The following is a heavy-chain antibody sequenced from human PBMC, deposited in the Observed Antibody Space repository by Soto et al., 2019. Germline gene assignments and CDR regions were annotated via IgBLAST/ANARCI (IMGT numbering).Heavy chain of an antibody. V-gene: IGHV4-59*01. CDR3: ARVRGARNYYYGVDV. J-gene: IGHJ6*02. Sequence: KPSETLSLTCTVSGGSISSYYWTWIRQPPGKGLEWIGGIYYSGSTNFNPSLKSRVTISVDTSKNQFSLKLTSVTAADTAVYFCARVRGARNYYYGVDVWGQGTTVTVSS. CDR1: GGSISSYY. D-gene: IGHD1-26*01. CDR2: IYYSGST.